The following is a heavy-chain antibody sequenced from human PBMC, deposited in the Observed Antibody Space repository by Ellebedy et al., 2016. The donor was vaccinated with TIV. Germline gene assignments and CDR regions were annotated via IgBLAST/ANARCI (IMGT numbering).Heavy chain of an antibody. D-gene: IGHD1-26*01. J-gene: IGHJ3*02. CDR3: ARGVSGATPTEGMTNDAFDI. Sequence: GESLKISCAASGFPFSTYSMNWVRQAPGKGLEWISYISSTSCNIYYAESVKGRFHISRDNSKTTLYLQMNRLSAEDTAVYYCARGVSGATPTEGMTNDAFDIWGQGTMVTVSS. CDR2: ISSTSCNI. CDR1: GFPFSTYS. V-gene: IGHV3-48*01.